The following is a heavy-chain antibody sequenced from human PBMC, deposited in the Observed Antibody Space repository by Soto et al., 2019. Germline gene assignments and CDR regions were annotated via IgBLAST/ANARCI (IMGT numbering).Heavy chain of an antibody. CDR2: IYGAGDT. CDR3: ARGEYSTSFFLYGMDV. CDR1: GYTLTNYW. Sequence: PGESLKISCKGSGYTLTNYWIGWVRQAAGKGLEWVSSIYGAGDTYYADSVRGRFTISSDNSKNMVYLRIHSLRIDDTAIYYCARGEYSTSFFLYGMDVWGQGTTVTVYS. V-gene: IGHV3-53*01. D-gene: IGHD2-2*01. J-gene: IGHJ6*02.